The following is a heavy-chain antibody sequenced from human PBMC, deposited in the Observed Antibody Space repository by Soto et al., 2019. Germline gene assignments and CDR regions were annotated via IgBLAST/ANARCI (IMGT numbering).Heavy chain of an antibody. D-gene: IGHD3-16*01. Sequence: PSETLSLTCTVSGGSISSSSYYWGWIRQPPGKGLEWIGSIYYSGSTYYNPSLKSRVTISVDTSKNQFYLKLSSVTAADTAVYYCARLSGGGDGYIEYYFDYWGQGTLVTVSS. CDR1: GGSISSSSYY. CDR3: ARLSGGGDGYIEYYFDY. J-gene: IGHJ4*02. V-gene: IGHV4-39*01. CDR2: IYYSGST.